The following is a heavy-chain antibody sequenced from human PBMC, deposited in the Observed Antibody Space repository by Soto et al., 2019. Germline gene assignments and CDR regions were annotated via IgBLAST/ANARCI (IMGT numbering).Heavy chain of an antibody. CDR1: GFTFSSYS. CDR2: INPDGRRT. D-gene: IGHD2-15*01. CDR3: ARELGGGDTY. Sequence: EVQVVESGGGLVQPGGSLRLSCAAAGFTFSSYSMHWVRQVPGKGLVWVSRINPDGRRTNYADSVKGRFTISRDKAKNTLYLQMNSLRAEDTAVYYCARELGGGDTYWGLGTLVTVSS. V-gene: IGHV3-74*01. J-gene: IGHJ4*02.